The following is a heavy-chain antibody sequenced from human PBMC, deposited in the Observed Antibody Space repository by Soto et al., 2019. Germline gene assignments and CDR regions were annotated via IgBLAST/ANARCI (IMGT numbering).Heavy chain of an antibody. Sequence: SETLSLTCTVSGGSMRNYFWTWIRQPPGKGLEWIGYIHYSGTTSFFPSYNPSLRSRVTISEDTSTNQFSLKLLSVTTADTAVYFCAAGEASSRNLAPYYLDFWGQGTLVTVSS. CDR1: GGSMRNYF. CDR3: AAGEASSRNLAPYYLDF. V-gene: IGHV4-59*01. J-gene: IGHJ4*02. D-gene: IGHD6-13*01. CDR2: IHYSGTT.